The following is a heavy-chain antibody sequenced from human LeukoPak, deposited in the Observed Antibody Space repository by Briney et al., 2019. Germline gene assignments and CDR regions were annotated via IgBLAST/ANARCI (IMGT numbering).Heavy chain of an antibody. CDR2: IYYSGST. CDR3: ASIVGATAVYYYYMDV. V-gene: IGHV4-39*07. D-gene: IGHD1-26*01. CDR1: GGSISSSSYY. Sequence: KASETLSLTCTVSGGSISSSSYYWGWIRQPPGKGLEWIGSIYYSGSTYYNPSLKSRVTISVDTSKNQFSLKLSSVAAADTAVYYCASIVGATAVYYYYMDVWGKGTTVTVSS. J-gene: IGHJ6*03.